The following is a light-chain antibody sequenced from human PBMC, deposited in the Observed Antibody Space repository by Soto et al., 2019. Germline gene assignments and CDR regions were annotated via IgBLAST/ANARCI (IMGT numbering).Light chain of an antibody. Sequence: EMVMTHSPATLSVSPGERTTLSCRASQRVSHDFAWYQQKPDQAPRLLIYGASTRATGVPARFSGSGSGTEFTLTISSLQSEDFALDYCQQYNNWRLTSGGGSKVDIK. CDR3: QQYNNWRLT. J-gene: IGKJ4*01. CDR2: GAS. V-gene: IGKV3-15*01. CDR1: QRVSHD.